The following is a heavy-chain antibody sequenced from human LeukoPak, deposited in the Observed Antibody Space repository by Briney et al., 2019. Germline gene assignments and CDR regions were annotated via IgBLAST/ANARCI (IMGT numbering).Heavy chain of an antibody. CDR2: INPSGGST. D-gene: IGHD3-3*01. J-gene: IGHJ6*03. Sequence: ASVKVSCKASGYTFTSYCIHWVRQAPGQGLEWMGIINPSGGSTSYAQKFQGRVTMTRDMSTSTVYMELSSLRSEDTAVYYCAREGPAYYDFWSGYYTHVWHYYYYMDVWGKGTTFTVSS. V-gene: IGHV1-46*01. CDR3: AREGPAYYDFWSGYYTHVWHYYYYMDV. CDR1: GYTFTSYC.